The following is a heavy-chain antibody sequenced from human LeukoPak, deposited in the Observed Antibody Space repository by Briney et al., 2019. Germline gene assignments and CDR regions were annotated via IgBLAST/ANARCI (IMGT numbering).Heavy chain of an antibody. CDR3: AKGGYIVVVPAAIPEDY. V-gene: IGHV3-23*01. J-gene: IGHJ4*02. CDR2: ISGSGGST. D-gene: IGHD2-2*01. CDR1: GFTFSSYA. Sequence: GGSLRLSCAASGFTFSSYAMSWVRQAPGKGLEWVSAISGSGGSTYYADSVKGRFTISRDNSKNTLYLQMNSLRAEDAAVYYCAKGGYIVVVPAAIPEDYRGQGTLVTVSS.